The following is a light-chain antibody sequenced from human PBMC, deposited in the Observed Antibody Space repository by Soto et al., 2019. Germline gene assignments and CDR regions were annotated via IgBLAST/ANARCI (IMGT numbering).Light chain of an antibody. Sequence: DIQMTQSPSTVSASVGDRITITCRASQSINTWLAWYRQRPGEAPQLLIYDVSTLAMGVPARFSGSGSGTDFTLSSSRLQADDFATFYCQQYQTYSRTFGQGTKVE. CDR1: QSINTW. V-gene: IGKV1-5*01. J-gene: IGKJ1*01. CDR3: QQYQTYSRT. CDR2: DVS.